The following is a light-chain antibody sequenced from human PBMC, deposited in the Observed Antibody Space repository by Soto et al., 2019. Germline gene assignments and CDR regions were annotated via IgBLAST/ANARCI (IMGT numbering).Light chain of an antibody. J-gene: IGKJ1*01. CDR2: DAS. CDR3: QQYDHLPRT. V-gene: IGKV1-33*01. CDR1: QVISNY. Sequence: DIQMIQSPSSLSASVGDRVTITCQASQVISNYLNWYQQKPGKAPKLLIYDASNLERGVPSRFSGRGSGTHVTYPISSQQPEDFATEYCQQYDHLPRTFGRGTQVEIK.